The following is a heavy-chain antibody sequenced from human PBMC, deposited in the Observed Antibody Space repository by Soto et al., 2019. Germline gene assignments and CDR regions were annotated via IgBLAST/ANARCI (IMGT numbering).Heavy chain of an antibody. D-gene: IGHD5-18*01. J-gene: IGHJ4*02. CDR3: SRHGYNYGGGYFNY. CDR1: GVTVSSDY. CDR2: IYSGGST. V-gene: IGHV3-66*04. Sequence: EVPLVESGGGLVQPGGSLRLSCAASGVTVSSDYMSWVRQAPGKGLEWVSVIYSGGSTYYADSVKGRFTISRDNSKNTLYLQMNSLRAEDTAVYYCSRHGYNYGGGYFNYLGQGTLVTVSS.